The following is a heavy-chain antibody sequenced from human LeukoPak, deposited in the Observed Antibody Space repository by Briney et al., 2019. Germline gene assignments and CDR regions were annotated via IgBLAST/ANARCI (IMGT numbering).Heavy chain of an antibody. CDR3: ARVLKAWELLYFDY. D-gene: IGHD1-26*01. CDR2: IYYSGST. J-gene: IGHJ4*02. Sequence: SETLSLTCTVSGGSISSGDYYWSWIHQPPGKGLEWIGYIYYSGSTYYNPSLKSRVTISVDTSKNQFSLKLSSVTAADTAVYYCARVLKAWELLYFDYWGQGTLVTVSS. CDR1: GGSISSGDYY. V-gene: IGHV4-30-4*08.